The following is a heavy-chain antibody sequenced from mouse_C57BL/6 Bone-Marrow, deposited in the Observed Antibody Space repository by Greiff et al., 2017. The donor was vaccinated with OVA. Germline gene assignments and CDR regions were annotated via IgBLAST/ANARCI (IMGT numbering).Heavy chain of an antibody. CDR1: GFTFSDYG. D-gene: IGHD3-3*01. J-gene: IGHJ4*01. Sequence: EVQRVESGGGLVKPGGSLKLSCAASGFTFSDYGMHWVRQAPEKGLEWVAYISSGSSTIYYAATVKGRFTISRDNAKNTLFLQMTSLRSEDTAMDYCARRGLGYARDYWGQGTSVTVSS. CDR3: ARRGLGYARDY. V-gene: IGHV5-17*01. CDR2: ISSGSSTI.